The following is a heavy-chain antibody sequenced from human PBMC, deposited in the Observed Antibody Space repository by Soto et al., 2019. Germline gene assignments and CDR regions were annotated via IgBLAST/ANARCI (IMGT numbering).Heavy chain of an antibody. CDR1: GFTFSSYW. V-gene: IGHV3-74*03. J-gene: IGHJ4*02. Sequence: GGSLRLSCAASGFTFSSYWMHWVRQAPGEGLVWVSYIKPDGSRTKDVDSVKGRFTISRDNARNTLYLRMNSLRAEDTAVYYCARDNNWSYDSWGRGTLVTVSS. CDR2: IKPDGSRT. CDR3: ARDNNWSYDS. D-gene: IGHD1-1*01.